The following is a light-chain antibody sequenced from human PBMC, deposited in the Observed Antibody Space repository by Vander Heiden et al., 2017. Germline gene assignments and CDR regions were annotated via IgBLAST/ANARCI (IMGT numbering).Light chain of an antibody. CDR3: ASYTSSTTRV. CDR2: DVS. Sequence: QSALTQPASVSESPRQSITISCTGTSSDVGGYNYVSWYQRHPGKAPKLMIFDVSNRPSDISNRFSASKSGNTASLTISGLQAEDEADYYCASYTSSTTRVFGGGTKLTVL. J-gene: IGLJ2*01. V-gene: IGLV2-14*03. CDR1: SSDVGGYNY.